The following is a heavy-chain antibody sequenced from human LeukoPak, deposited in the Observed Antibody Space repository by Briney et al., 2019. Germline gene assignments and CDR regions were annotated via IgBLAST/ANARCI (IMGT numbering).Heavy chain of an antibody. Sequence: PGGSLRLSCAASGFTFSSYAMHWVRQAPGKGLEWVAVISYDGSNKYYADSVKGRFTISRDNSKNTLYLQMNSLRAEDTAVYYCARDWQWLVDRGPPAIDYWGQGTLVTVSS. J-gene: IGHJ4*02. CDR3: ARDWQWLVDRGPPAIDY. D-gene: IGHD6-19*01. CDR2: ISYDGSNK. V-gene: IGHV3-30-3*01. CDR1: GFTFSSYA.